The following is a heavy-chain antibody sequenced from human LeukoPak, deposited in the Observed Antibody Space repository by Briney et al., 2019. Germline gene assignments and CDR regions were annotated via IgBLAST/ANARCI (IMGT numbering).Heavy chain of an antibody. V-gene: IGHV5-51*01. Sequence: GESLKISCQGSGYRFTSYWIGWVRQMPGKGLEWMGIIYSGDSDTRYSPSFQGQVTISADKSISTAYLQWSSLKASDTAMYYCARHPRAMGTIDYWGQGTLVTVSS. CDR1: GYRFTSYW. J-gene: IGHJ4*02. CDR2: IYSGDSDT. CDR3: ARHPRAMGTIDY. D-gene: IGHD5-18*01.